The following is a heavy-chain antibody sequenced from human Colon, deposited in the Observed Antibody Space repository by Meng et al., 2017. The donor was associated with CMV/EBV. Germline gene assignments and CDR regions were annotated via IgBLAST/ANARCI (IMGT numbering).Heavy chain of an antibody. V-gene: IGHV3-7*01. D-gene: IGHD6-13*01. Sequence: GESLKISCEASGFTFSHYWMSWVRQAPGKGLEWVANIREDGESKFYADSVRGRFIISRDNAKNSLYLQMNSLRAEDTAVYYCARGLGYSRSTIYYYYTMDVWGQGTTVTVSS. CDR3: ARGLGYSRSTIYYYYTMDV. J-gene: IGHJ6*02. CDR2: IREDGESK. CDR1: GFTFSHYW.